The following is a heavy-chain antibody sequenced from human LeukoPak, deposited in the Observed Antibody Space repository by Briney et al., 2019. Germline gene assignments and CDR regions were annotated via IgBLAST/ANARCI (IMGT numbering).Heavy chain of an antibody. CDR2: ISYDGSNK. V-gene: IGHV3-30*18. J-gene: IGHJ4*02. Sequence: PGRSLRLSCAASGFTFSSYGMHWVRQAPGKGLEWVAVISYDGSNKYYADSVKGRFTISRDNSKNTLYLQMNSLRAEDTAVYYCAKERGRQWLVLGLFDYWGQGTLVTVSS. CDR3: AKERGRQWLVLGLFDY. D-gene: IGHD6-19*01. CDR1: GFTFSSYG.